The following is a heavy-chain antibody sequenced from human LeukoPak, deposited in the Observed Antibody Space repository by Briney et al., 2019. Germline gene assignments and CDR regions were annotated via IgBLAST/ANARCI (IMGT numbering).Heavy chain of an antibody. CDR1: GFTFSNAW. V-gene: IGHV3-15*01. J-gene: IGHJ4*02. Sequence: GGSLRLSCAASGFTFSNAWMSWVRQAPGKGLEWVGRIKSKTDGGTTDYAAPVKGRFTISRDNSKNTLYLQMNSLRAEDTAVYYCARSVYFDYWGQGTLVTVSS. CDR3: ARSVYFDY. CDR2: IKSKTDGGTT.